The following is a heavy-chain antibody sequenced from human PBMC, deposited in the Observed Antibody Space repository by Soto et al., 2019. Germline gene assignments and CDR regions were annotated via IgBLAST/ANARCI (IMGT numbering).Heavy chain of an antibody. CDR3: ARACSSNSCYDVFDY. CDR2: IYHTGKT. V-gene: IGHV4-31*03. D-gene: IGHD2-2*01. CDR1: GDAIYIGGYY. J-gene: IGHJ4*02. Sequence: LSLTCTVSGDAIYIGGYYWTWIRQHPGKGLEWIGYIYHTGKTYYNPSLESRVTMSVDTSKNQFPLKLSSVTAADTAVYYCARACSSNSCYDVFDYWGQGTLVTVSS.